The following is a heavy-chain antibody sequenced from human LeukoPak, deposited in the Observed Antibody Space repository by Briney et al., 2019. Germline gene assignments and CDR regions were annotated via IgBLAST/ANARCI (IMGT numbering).Heavy chain of an antibody. D-gene: IGHD3-10*01. Sequence: KPSETLSLTCTVSGGSISSSSYYWGWIRQPPGKGLEWIGYIYYSGSTNYNPSLKSRVTISVDTSKNQFSLKLSSVTAADTAVYYCARVGSFVGQPNVWGQGTLVTVSS. CDR3: ARVGSFVGQPNV. CDR2: IYYSGST. J-gene: IGHJ4*02. CDR1: GGSISSSSYY. V-gene: IGHV4-61*05.